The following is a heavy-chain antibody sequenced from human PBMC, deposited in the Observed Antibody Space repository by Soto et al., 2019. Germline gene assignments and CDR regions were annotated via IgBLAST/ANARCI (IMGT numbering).Heavy chain of an antibody. D-gene: IGHD3-10*01. Sequence: QVQLVQSGAEVKKPGSSVKVSCKASGGIFSTYAISWLRQAAGQGLEWMGGNIPIFGTPNYAQRFQGRVNITADESTSTAYMELSRLRSEDTAVYYCARDRDDYGSGNYYNRIDFWGQGTLVTVSS. CDR3: ARDRDDYGSGNYYNRIDF. CDR1: GGIFSTYA. J-gene: IGHJ4*02. CDR2: NIPIFGTP. V-gene: IGHV1-69*01.